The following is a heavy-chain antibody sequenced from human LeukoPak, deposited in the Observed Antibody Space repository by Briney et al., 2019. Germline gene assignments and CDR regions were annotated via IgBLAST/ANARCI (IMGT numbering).Heavy chain of an antibody. V-gene: IGHV4-34*01. D-gene: IGHD3-10*01. J-gene: IGHJ4*02. CDR1: GGSFSGYY. Sequence: KTSETLSLTCAVYGGSFSGYYWSWIRQPPGKGLEWIGEINHSGSTNYNPSLKSRVTISVDTSKNQFSLKLSSVTAADTAVYYCARGPVDTYYYGSGGHFDYWGQGTLVTVSS. CDR2: INHSGST. CDR3: ARGPVDTYYYGSGGHFDY.